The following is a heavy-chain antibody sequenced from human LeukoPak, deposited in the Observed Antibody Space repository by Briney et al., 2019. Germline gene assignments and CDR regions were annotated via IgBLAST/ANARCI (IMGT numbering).Heavy chain of an antibody. Sequence: SETLSLTXTVSGGSISSYYWSWIRQPPGKGLEWIGYIYYSGSTNYNPSLKSRVTISVDTSKNQFSLKLSSVTAADTAVYYCAREGYCSGGNCYSPSYYYYYYMDVWGKGTTVTVSS. CDR3: AREGYCSGGNCYSPSYYYYYYMDV. J-gene: IGHJ6*03. V-gene: IGHV4-59*01. CDR1: GGSISSYY. D-gene: IGHD2-15*01. CDR2: IYYSGST.